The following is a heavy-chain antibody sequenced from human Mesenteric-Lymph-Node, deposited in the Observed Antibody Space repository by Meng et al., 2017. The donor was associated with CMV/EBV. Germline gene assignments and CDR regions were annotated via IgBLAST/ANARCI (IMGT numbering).Heavy chain of an antibody. CDR2: VDSAGSGT. CDR1: GFTFSSDW. V-gene: IGHV3-74*01. D-gene: IGHD1-26*01. CDR3: LLIAGTTEGGVDAFDV. J-gene: IGHJ3*01. Sequence: GSLRLSCAASGFTFSSDWMHWVRQAPGKGLMWVARVDSAGSGTSYADSVKGRFTISRDNARNTLYLQMNSLRVEDTAVYYCLLIAGTTEGGVDAFDVWGQGTKVTVSS.